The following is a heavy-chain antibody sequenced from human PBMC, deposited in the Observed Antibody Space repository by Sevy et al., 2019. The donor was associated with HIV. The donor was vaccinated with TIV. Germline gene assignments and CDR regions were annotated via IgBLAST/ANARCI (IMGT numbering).Heavy chain of an antibody. J-gene: IGHJ6*03. V-gene: IGHV4-59*08. Sequence: SETLSLTCTVSGDSISSDYWGWIRQPPGRGLEWLGYLHYSGTTTYNPSLKSRVSMSVDSSKKQFSLKLSSVTVADTAVYYCARLSEALRLGAYHFYMDVWGKGTTVTVSS. D-gene: IGHD3-16*01. CDR1: GDSISSDY. CDR3: ARLSEALRLGAYHFYMDV. CDR2: LHYSGTT.